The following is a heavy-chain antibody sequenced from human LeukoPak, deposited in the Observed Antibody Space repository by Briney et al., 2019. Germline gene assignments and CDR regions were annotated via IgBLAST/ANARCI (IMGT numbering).Heavy chain of an antibody. D-gene: IGHD3-22*01. CDR2: ISWNSGSI. J-gene: IGHJ4*02. CDR3: AKVGSSGYFSPDRFDY. CDR1: GFTFDDYA. Sequence: GRFLRLSCAASGFTFDDYAMHWVRQAPGKGLEWVSGISWNSGSIGYADSVKGRFTISRDNAKNSLYLQMNSLRAEDTALYYCAKVGSSGYFSPDRFDYWGQGTLVTVSS. V-gene: IGHV3-9*01.